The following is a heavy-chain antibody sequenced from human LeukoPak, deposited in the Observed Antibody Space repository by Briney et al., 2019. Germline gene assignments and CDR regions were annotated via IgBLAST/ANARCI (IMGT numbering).Heavy chain of an antibody. Sequence: GGSLRLSCAASGFTFTDAWMAWVRQAPGKGLEWVGRIKSKTDGGTTDYAAPVKGRFTISRDNSKNTLYLQMNSLRAEDTALYYCAKGPLARGFDPWGQGTLVTVSS. CDR3: AKGPLARGFDP. D-gene: IGHD3-3*02. V-gene: IGHV3-15*01. CDR2: IKSKTDGGTT. CDR1: GFTFTDAW. J-gene: IGHJ5*02.